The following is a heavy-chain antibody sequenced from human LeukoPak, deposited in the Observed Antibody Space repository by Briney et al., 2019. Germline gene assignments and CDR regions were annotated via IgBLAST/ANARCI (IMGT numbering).Heavy chain of an antibody. J-gene: IGHJ4*02. D-gene: IGHD3-16*02. V-gene: IGHV3-23*01. CDR1: GFTFSSYA. CDR3: AKDWYDYIWGSYRVPLDY. CDR2: ISGSGGST. Sequence: PGGSLRLSCAASGFTFSSYAMSWVRQAPGKGLEWVSAISGSGGSTYYADSVKGRFTISRDNSKNTLYLQMNSLRAEDTAVYYCAKDWYDYIWGSYRVPLDYWGQGTLVTVSS.